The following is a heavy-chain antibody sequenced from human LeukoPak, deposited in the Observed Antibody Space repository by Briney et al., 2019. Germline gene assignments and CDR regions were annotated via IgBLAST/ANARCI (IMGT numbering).Heavy chain of an antibody. CDR2: IKQDGSEK. J-gene: IGHJ4*02. Sequence: SGGSLRLSCAASGFTFNSYWMSWVRQAPGKGLEWVANIKQDGSEKYVDSVKGRFTISRDNAKNSLYLQLNSLRAEDTAVYYCARSPYTSGWYGVGYWGQGTLVTVSS. D-gene: IGHD6-19*01. CDR1: GFTFNSYW. CDR3: ARSPYTSGWYGVGY. V-gene: IGHV3-7*01.